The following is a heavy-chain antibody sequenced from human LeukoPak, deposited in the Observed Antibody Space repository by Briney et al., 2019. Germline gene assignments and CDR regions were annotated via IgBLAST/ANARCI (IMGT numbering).Heavy chain of an antibody. CDR2: IYYSGST. CDR1: GGSISSGDYY. J-gene: IGHJ3*02. CDR3: ARVRNYPYSFDI. D-gene: IGHD3-9*01. Sequence: PSQTLSLTCTVSGGSISSGDYYWSWIRQPPGKGLEWIGYIYYSGSTYYNPSLKSRVTISVDTSKNQFSLKLSSVTAADTAVYYCARVRNYPYSFDIWGQGTMVTVSS. V-gene: IGHV4-30-4*01.